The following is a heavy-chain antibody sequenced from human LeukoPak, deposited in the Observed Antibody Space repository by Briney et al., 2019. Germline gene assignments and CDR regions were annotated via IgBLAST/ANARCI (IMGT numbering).Heavy chain of an antibody. CDR2: TYYRSKWNN. D-gene: IGHD2/OR15-2a*01. J-gene: IGHJ4*02. CDR1: GDSVSGNSAVA. Sequence: SQTLSLTCAISGDSVSGNSAVAWNWLRQSPSRGLEWLGRTYYRSKWNNDYAVSVKSRITINPDTSKNQFSIRPNSVTPEDTAVYYWARGRNSGFDYWGQGTLVTVSS. CDR3: ARGRNSGFDY. V-gene: IGHV6-1*01.